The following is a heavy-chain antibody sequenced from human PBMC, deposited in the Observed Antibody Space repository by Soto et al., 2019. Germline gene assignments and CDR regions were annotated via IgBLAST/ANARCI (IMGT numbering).Heavy chain of an antibody. CDR3: ARPLVDTAMVKEDYYYGMDV. CDR1: GYSFTSYW. CDR2: IYPGDSDT. J-gene: IGHJ6*02. Sequence: GESLKISCKGSGYSFTSYWVGWVRQMPGKGLEWMGIIYPGDSDTRYSPSFQGQVTISADKSISTAYLQWSSLKASDTAMYYCARPLVDTAMVKEDYYYGMDVWGQGTTVTVSS. D-gene: IGHD5-18*01. V-gene: IGHV5-51*01.